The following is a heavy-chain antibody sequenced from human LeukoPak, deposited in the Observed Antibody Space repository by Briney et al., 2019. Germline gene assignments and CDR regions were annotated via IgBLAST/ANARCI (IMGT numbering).Heavy chain of an antibody. CDR2: INPSGGST. D-gene: IGHD3-10*01. CDR1: GYTFTSYY. Sequence: ASVKVSCKASGYTFTSYYMHWVRQAPGQGLEWMGIINPSGGSTSYAQKFQGRVTMTRDTSTSTVYMELSSLRSEDTAVYYCARAITMVRGVKAPLDYWGQGTLVTVSS. J-gene: IGHJ4*02. CDR3: ARAITMVRGVKAPLDY. V-gene: IGHV1-46*01.